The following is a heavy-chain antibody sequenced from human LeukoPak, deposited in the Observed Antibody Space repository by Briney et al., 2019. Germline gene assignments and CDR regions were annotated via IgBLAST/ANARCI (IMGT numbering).Heavy chain of an antibody. V-gene: IGHV3-23*01. J-gene: IGHJ4*02. D-gene: IGHD3-10*01. CDR3: AKRTRGDMVRGVIFDY. CDR1: GFTFSSYA. CDR2: ISGSGGST. Sequence: GGSLRLSCAASGFTFSSYAMSWVRQAPGKGLEWVSAISGSGGSTYYADSVKGRFTISRDNSKNTLYLQMNSLRAEDTAVYYCAKRTRGDMVRGVIFDYWGQGTLVTVSS.